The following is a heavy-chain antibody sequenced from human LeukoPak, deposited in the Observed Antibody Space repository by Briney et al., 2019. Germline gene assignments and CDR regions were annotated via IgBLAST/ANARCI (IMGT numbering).Heavy chain of an antibody. CDR3: AKVRGPGEVSGWYYFDS. J-gene: IGHJ4*02. Sequence: GGSLRLSCVASGFTFSSYGMPWVRQAPGKGLEWEAFISYDGSNRYYVDSVKGRFTISRDNSKNTLYLQMNSLRPEDTAVYYCAKVRGPGEVSGWYYFDSWGQGTLVTVSS. D-gene: IGHD6-19*01. CDR1: GFTFSSYG. V-gene: IGHV3-30*18. CDR2: ISYDGSNR.